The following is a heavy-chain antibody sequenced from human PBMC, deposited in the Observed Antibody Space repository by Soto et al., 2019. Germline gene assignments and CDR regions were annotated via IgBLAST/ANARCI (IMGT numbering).Heavy chain of an antibody. V-gene: IGHV3-48*01. CDR3: ARHPERIAEIGWFDL. CDR1: GFTFTSYS. J-gene: IGHJ5*02. Sequence: GGSLRLSCAASGFTFTSYSMNWVRQAPGKGLEWVSYISSSSSTIYYAASVKGRFTSTRDNAKNSLYLQMNSLRAEDTAVYYCARHPERIAEIGWFDLWGQGTLVTVSS. CDR2: ISSSSSTI. D-gene: IGHD6-13*01.